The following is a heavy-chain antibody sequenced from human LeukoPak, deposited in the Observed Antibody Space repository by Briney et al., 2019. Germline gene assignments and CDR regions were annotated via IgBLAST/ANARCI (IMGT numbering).Heavy chain of an antibody. Sequence: SQTLSLTCTVSGGSISSGDYYWSWIRQPPGKGLEWIGYIYYSGSTYYNPSLKSRVTISVDTSKNQFSLKLSSVTAADTAVYYCARDSSDYQGFDYWGQGTLVTVSS. D-gene: IGHD3-22*01. J-gene: IGHJ4*02. V-gene: IGHV4-30-4*01. CDR3: ARDSSDYQGFDY. CDR2: IYYSGST. CDR1: GGSISSGDYY.